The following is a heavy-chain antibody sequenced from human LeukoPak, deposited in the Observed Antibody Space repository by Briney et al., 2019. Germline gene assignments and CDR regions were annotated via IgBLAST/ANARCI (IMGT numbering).Heavy chain of an antibody. CDR3: ARDEQRDNDSSGTGY. D-gene: IGHD3-22*01. V-gene: IGHV4-38-2*02. Sequence: SETLSLTCTVSGYSISSGYYWGWIRQPPGKGLEWIGSIYHSGSTHYNPSLKSRVTLSVDTSKNQFSLKLSSVTAADTAVYYCARDEQRDNDSSGTGYWGQGTLVTVSS. CDR2: IYHSGST. CDR1: GYSISSGYY. J-gene: IGHJ4*02.